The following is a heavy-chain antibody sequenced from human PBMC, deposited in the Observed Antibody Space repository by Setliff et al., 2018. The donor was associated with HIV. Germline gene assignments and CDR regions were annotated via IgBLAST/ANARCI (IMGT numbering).Heavy chain of an antibody. J-gene: IGHJ4*01. CDR1: GGSISSHY. D-gene: IGHD3-3*01. Sequence: SETLSLTCTVSGGSISSHYWSWVRQPPGKGLEWIGYIYYSGSTNYNPSLKSRVTISVDTSKNQFYLKLSSVTAADTAVYYCARGKNTGHLLEKIHGAFNIWGQGIMVTVSS. V-gene: IGHV4-59*11. CDR2: IYYSGST. CDR3: ARGKNTGHLLEKIHGAFNI.